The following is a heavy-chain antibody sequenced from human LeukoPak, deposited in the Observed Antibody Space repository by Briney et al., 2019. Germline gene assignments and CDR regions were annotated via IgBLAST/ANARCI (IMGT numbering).Heavy chain of an antibody. V-gene: IGHV3-15*01. CDR2: IFRKTDGGTT. J-gene: IGHJ4*02. CDR1: GLTFSKVW. D-gene: IGHD3-22*01. CDR3: ATASNRYDTSDFDY. Sequence: NTGGSLRLSCAASGLTFSKVWMNCVRQAPEKGLEWVGRIFRKTDGGTTEYATPVKGRFTISRDDSKNTLYLQMNSLKIEDTAVYYCATASNRYDTSDFDYWGQGALVTVSS.